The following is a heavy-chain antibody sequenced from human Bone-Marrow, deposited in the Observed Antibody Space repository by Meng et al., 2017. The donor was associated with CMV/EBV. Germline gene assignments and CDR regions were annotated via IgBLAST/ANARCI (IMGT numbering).Heavy chain of an antibody. J-gene: IGHJ4*02. CDR2: IYSGGST. CDR3: ARDPRAAAFDY. Sequence: GGSLRLSCAASGFTVSSNYMSWVRQAPGKGLEWVSVIYSGGSTYYADSVKGRFTISRDNSKNTLYLQMNSLRAEDTAVYYCARDPRAAAFDYWGQGTLVTVSS. V-gene: IGHV3-66*02. CDR1: GFTVSSNY. D-gene: IGHD6-13*01.